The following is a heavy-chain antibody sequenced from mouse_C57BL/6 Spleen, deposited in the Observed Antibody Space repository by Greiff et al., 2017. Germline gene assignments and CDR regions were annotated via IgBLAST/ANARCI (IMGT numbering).Heavy chain of an antibody. V-gene: IGHV1-18*01. Sequence: VQLQQSGPELVKPGASVKIPCKASGYTFTDYNMDWVKQSHGKSLEWIGDINPNNGGTIYNQKFKGKATLTVDKSSSTAYMELRSLTSEDTAVYYCARNYGSSYGVYWYFDVWGTGTTGTVSS. CDR2: INPNNGGT. D-gene: IGHD1-1*01. CDR1: GYTFTDYN. J-gene: IGHJ1*03. CDR3: ARNYGSSYGVYWYFDV.